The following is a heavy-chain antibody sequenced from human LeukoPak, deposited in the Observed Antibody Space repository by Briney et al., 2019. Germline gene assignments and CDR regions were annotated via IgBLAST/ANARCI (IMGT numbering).Heavy chain of an antibody. D-gene: IGHD6-13*01. Sequence: GRSLRLSCAASGFTFSSYAMHWVRQAPGKGLEWVAVISYDGSNKYYADSVKGRFTISRDNPKNTLYLQMNSLRAEDTAVYYCARDADIAAAGPHYYYYGMDVWGQGTTVTVSS. J-gene: IGHJ6*02. CDR1: GFTFSSYA. CDR3: ARDADIAAAGPHYYYYGMDV. CDR2: ISYDGSNK. V-gene: IGHV3-30-3*01.